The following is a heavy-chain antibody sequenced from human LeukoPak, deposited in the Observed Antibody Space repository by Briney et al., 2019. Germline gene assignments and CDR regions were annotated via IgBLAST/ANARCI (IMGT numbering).Heavy chain of an antibody. CDR1: GYTFTSYY. V-gene: IGHV1-46*01. J-gene: IGHJ4*02. Sequence: GASVKVSCKASGYTFTSYYMHWVRQAPGQGLEWMGIINPSGGSTSYAQKFQGRVTMTRDTSTSTAYMELSSLRSEDTAVYYCARSGIAAAGTRPDDFDYWGQGTLVTVSS. D-gene: IGHD6-13*01. CDR3: ARSGIAAAGTRPDDFDY. CDR2: INPSGGST.